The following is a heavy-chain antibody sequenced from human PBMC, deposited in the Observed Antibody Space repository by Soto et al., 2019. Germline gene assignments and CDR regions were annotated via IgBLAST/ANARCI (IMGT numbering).Heavy chain of an antibody. V-gene: IGHV4-59*08. D-gene: IGHD2-15*01. CDR2: IFYREAT. CDR1: GGSISGYY. J-gene: IGHJ6*02. CDR3: ARHDEISRYENGLDV. Sequence: QVQLQESGPGLVKPSETLSLTCAVSGGSISGYYYSWIRQPPGKGLEYVGYIFYREATNYNPSLKSRVTISIDIPNNEHYLHRRSVTVADTATYFCARHDEISRYENGLDVWGQGTAVSVS.